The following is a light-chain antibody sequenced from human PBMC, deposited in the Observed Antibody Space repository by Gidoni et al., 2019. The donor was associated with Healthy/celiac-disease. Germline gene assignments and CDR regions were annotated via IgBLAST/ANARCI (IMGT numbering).Light chain of an antibody. Sequence: ELVLPPSPGTLSLSPGERATLSCRASQSVSSSYLAWYQQKPGQAPRLLIYGASSRATGIPDRFSGRGSGTDFTLTISRLEPEDFAVYYCQQYGSSPLTFGGGTKVEIK. J-gene: IGKJ4*01. V-gene: IGKV3-20*01. CDR1: QSVSSSY. CDR2: GAS. CDR3: QQYGSSPLT.